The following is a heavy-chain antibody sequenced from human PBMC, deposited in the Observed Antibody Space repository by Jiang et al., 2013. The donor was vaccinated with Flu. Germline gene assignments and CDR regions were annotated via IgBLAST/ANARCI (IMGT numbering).Heavy chain of an antibody. CDR2: IDWDDDK. Sequence: TQTLTLTCTFSGFSLSTSGMCVSWIRQPPGKALEWLARIDWDDDKYYSTSLKTRLTISKDTSKNQVVLTMTNMDPVDTATYYCARTPPYSSGWDAFDIWGQGTMVTVSS. D-gene: IGHD6-19*01. CDR1: GFSLSTSGMC. CDR3: ARTPPYSSGWDAFDI. J-gene: IGHJ3*02. V-gene: IGHV2-70*11.